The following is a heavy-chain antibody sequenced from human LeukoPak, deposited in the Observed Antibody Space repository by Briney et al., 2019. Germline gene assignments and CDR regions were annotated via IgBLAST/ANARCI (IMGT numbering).Heavy chain of an antibody. Sequence: SVKFSCKASGGTFSSYAISWVRQAPGQGLEWMGGIIPIFGTANYAQKFQGRVTITADESTSTAYMELSSLRSEDTAVYYCARNYYGSGSYPYYFDYWGQGTLVTVSS. CDR1: GGTFSSYA. V-gene: IGHV1-69*13. CDR3: ARNYYGSGSYPYYFDY. CDR2: IIPIFGTA. J-gene: IGHJ4*02. D-gene: IGHD3-10*01.